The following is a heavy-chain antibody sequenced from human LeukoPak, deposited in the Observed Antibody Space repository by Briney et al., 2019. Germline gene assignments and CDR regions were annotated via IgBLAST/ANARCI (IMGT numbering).Heavy chain of an antibody. Sequence: GESLQISCKGSGYSFTSYWIGWVRQMPGKGLEWMGIIYPGDSDTRYSPSFQGQVTISAGKSISTAYLQWSSLKASDTAMYYCARQKGEWELLRLRKTYYFDYWGQGTLVAVSS. CDR1: GYSFTSYW. CDR3: ARQKGEWELLRLRKTYYFDY. D-gene: IGHD1-26*01. V-gene: IGHV5-51*01. J-gene: IGHJ4*02. CDR2: IYPGDSDT.